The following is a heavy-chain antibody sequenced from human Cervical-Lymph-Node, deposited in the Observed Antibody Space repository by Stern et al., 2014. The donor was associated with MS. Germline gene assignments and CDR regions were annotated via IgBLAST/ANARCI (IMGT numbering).Heavy chain of an antibody. V-gene: IGHV4-30-2*01. Sequence: QVQLQESGSGLVRPSQTLSLTCTVSGGSVSSGGYTWSWLRQPPGKGLEWIGYIYEDESSYYNPSLKSRVTISIDRSKTQFSLRLSSMTAADTALYYCARVVRFLEWVPFDPWGQGILVTVSS. D-gene: IGHD3-3*01. CDR3: ARVVRFLEWVPFDP. J-gene: IGHJ5*02. CDR1: GGSVSSGGYT. CDR2: IYEDESS.